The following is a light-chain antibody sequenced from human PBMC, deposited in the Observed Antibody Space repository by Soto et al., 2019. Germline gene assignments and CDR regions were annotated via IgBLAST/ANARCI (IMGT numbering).Light chain of an antibody. CDR3: QHYYSSPLT. CDR1: QSVLSSSNNKNY. V-gene: IGKV4-1*01. J-gene: IGKJ4*01. Sequence: DIQMTQSPDSLSVSLGERATINCKSSQSVLSSSNNKNYLAWYQQKPGQPPKVVIYWASTRGSGVPDRFSGSGSGTDFTLTISSLQAEDVAVYYCQHYYSSPLTFGGGTKVEIK. CDR2: WAS.